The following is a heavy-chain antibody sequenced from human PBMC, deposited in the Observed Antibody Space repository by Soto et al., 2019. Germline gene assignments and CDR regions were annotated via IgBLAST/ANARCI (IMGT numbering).Heavy chain of an antibody. Sequence: QVQLVESGGGVVQPGRSLRRSCAASGFSFSNNGMHWVRQAPGTGREWVAIISYDGRKKYYADSVKGRFTISRDNSKNTRYLQRNSLRVEDTAVYYCAQDRVESGLGEIDYWGQGTLVTVSS. CDR1: GFSFSNNG. J-gene: IGHJ4*02. D-gene: IGHD3-16*01. CDR3: AQDRVESGLGEIDY. V-gene: IGHV3-30*18. CDR2: ISYDGRKK.